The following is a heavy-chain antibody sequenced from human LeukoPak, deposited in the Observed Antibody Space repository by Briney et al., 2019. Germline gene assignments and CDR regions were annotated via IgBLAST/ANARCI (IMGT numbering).Heavy chain of an antibody. D-gene: IGHD3-22*01. Sequence: EPSETLSLTCTVSGYSISSGYYWGWIRQPPGKGLEWIGSIYHSGSTYYNPSLKSRVTISVDTSKNQFSLKLSSVTAADTAVYYCARSDSGYYYAAPDYWGQGTLVTVSS. CDR2: IYHSGST. CDR3: ARSDSGYYYAAPDY. J-gene: IGHJ4*02. CDR1: GYSISSGYY. V-gene: IGHV4-38-2*02.